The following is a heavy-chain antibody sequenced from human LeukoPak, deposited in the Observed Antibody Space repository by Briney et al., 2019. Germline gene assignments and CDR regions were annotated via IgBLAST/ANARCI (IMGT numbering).Heavy chain of an antibody. D-gene: IGHD3-16*02. CDR1: GGSISSSSYY. CDR3: ARPGYDYVWGSYRYDWFDP. CDR2: IYYSGST. Sequence: SETLSLTCTVSGGSISSSSYYWGWIRQPPGKGLEWIGSIYYSGSTYYNPSLKSRVTISVDTSKNQFSLKLSSVTAADTAVYYCARPGYDYVWGSYRYDWFDPWGQGTLVTVSS. V-gene: IGHV4-39*01. J-gene: IGHJ5*02.